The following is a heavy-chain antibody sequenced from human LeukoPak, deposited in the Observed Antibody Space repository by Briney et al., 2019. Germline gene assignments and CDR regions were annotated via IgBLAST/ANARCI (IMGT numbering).Heavy chain of an antibody. V-gene: IGHV3-23*01. CDR3: TTWVGAHFDF. CDR1: GFTFSNYA. CDR2: IDGPTFRT. J-gene: IGHJ4*02. D-gene: IGHD1-26*01. Sequence: GESLRLSCAGSGFTFSNYAMHWVRQAPGKGLEWVSTIDGPTFRTHYADSVMGRFTISRDNSKNTLYLQMNSLRAEDTAVYFCTTWVGAHFDFWGQGTLVTASS.